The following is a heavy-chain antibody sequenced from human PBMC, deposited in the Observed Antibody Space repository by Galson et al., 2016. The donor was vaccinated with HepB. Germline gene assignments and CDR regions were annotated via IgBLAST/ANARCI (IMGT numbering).Heavy chain of an antibody. CDR3: ARDEPYGDYVGSLA. CDR1: GFTFSSYA. CDR2: ISYDESKK. D-gene: IGHD4-17*01. V-gene: IGHV3-30-3*01. J-gene: IGHJ5*02. Sequence: SLRLPCAASGFTFSSYAMHWVRQAPGKGLEWVAVISYDESKKYYADSVKGRFTISRDNSKNTLYLQMNSLRTEDTAVYYCARDEPYGDYVGSLAWGQGTLVTVSS.